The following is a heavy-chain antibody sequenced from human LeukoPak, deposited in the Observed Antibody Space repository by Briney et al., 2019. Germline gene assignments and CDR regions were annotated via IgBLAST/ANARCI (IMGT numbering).Heavy chain of an antibody. CDR2: IYYSGST. CDR3: ARQSYSSAWYFFAY. CDR1: GGSISSYY. D-gene: IGHD6-19*01. J-gene: IGHJ4*02. V-gene: IGHV4-59*08. Sequence: SETLSLTCNVSGGSISSYYWSWIRQPPGKGLEWIGYIYYSGSTNYNPSLKSRATISVDTSKNQFSLKLSSVTAADTAVYYCARQSYSSAWYFFAYWGQGTLVTVSS.